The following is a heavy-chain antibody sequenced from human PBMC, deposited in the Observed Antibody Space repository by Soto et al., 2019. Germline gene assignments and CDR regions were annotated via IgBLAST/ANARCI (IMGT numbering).Heavy chain of an antibody. J-gene: IGHJ3*02. D-gene: IGHD3-9*01. CDR1: GFTFSSYS. V-gene: IGHV3-48*01. CDR3: ARGLVLRYFDWSSDAFDI. CDR2: ISSSSSTI. Sequence: GGSLRLSCAASGFTFSSYSMNWVRQAPGKGLEWVSSISSSSSTIYYADSVKGRFTISRDNAKNSLYLQMNSLRAEDTAVYYCARGLVLRYFDWSSDAFDIWGQGTMVTVSS.